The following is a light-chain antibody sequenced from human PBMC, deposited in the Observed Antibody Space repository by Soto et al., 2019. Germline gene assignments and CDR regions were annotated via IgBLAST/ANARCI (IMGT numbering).Light chain of an antibody. V-gene: IGLV2-14*03. CDR3: SSYAASNNFYFV. CDR1: SSDIGDSNY. CDR2: DVS. J-gene: IGLJ3*02. Sequence: QSALTQPASVSGSPGQSITISCTGTSSDIGDSNYVSWYQQHPGKAPKLVIYDVSNRPSGVSNRFSGSKSANTASLTISGLQAEDEADYYCSSYAASNNFYFVFGGGTKLTVL.